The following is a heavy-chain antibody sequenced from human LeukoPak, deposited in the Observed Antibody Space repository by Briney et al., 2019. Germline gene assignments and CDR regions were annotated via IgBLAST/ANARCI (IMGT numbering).Heavy chain of an antibody. V-gene: IGHV3-9*01. CDR3: AKDLYGFQHVFDY. CDR2: ISWNSGSI. Sequence: PGRSLRLSCAASGFTFYDYAMHWVRHAPGKGLEWVSGISWNSGSIGYADSVKGRFTISRDNAKNSLYLQMNSLRAEDTALYYCAKDLYGFQHVFDYWGQGTLVTVSS. CDR1: GFTFYDYA. J-gene: IGHJ4*02. D-gene: IGHD3-10*01.